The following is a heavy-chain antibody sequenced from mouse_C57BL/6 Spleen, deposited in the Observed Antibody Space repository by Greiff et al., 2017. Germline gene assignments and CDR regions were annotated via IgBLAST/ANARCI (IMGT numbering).Heavy chain of an antibody. CDR1: GYTFTSYW. J-gene: IGHJ4*01. CDR2: INPSNGGT. D-gene: IGHD2-5*01. V-gene: IGHV1-53*01. Sequence: QVHVKQPGTELVKPGASVKLSCKASGYTFTSYWMHWVKQRPGQGLEWIGNINPSNGGTNYNEKFKSKATLTVDKSSSTAYMQLSSLTSEDSAVYYCARRSNYYAMDYWGQGTSVTVSS. CDR3: ARRSNYYAMDY.